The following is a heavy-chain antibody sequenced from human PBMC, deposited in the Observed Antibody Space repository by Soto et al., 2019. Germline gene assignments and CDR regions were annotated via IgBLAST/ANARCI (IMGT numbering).Heavy chain of an antibody. Sequence: ASVKVSCKASGGTFSSYTISWVRQAPGQGLEWMGRIIPILGIANYAQKFQGRVTITADKSPSTACMELSSLRYEDTDVYYCARETLTYYEDSSGYSGFNYWGQGTLVTVSS. J-gene: IGHJ4*02. CDR2: IIPILGIA. D-gene: IGHD3-22*01. V-gene: IGHV1-69*10. CDR1: GGTFSSYT. CDR3: ARETLTYYEDSSGYSGFNY.